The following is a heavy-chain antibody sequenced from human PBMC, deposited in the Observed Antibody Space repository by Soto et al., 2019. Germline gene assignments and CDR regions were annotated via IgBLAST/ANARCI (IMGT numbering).Heavy chain of an antibody. V-gene: IGHV1-18*04. Sequence: ASVKLSCKAPGYSFPGYGIAWARQAPGQGLEWMGWSNTYNGNTNDAQDRQGRVTLTTDTSTSTAYMELTSLRANATAIYYRAMGEVYFTPSPQDVWG. J-gene: IGHJ6*02. CDR1: GYSFPGYG. CDR2: SNTYNGNT. CDR3: AMGEVYFTPSPQDV. D-gene: IGHD3-16*01.